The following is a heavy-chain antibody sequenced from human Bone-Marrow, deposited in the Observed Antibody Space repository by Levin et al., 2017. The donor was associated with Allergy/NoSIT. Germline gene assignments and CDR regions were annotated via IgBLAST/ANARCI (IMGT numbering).Heavy chain of an antibody. CDR2: INTNTGNP. V-gene: IGHV7-4-1*02. J-gene: IGHJ4*02. Sequence: ASVKVSCKASGYTFTSYAMNWVRQAPGQGLEWMGWINTNTGNPTYAQGFTGRFVFSLDTSVSTAYLQISSLKAEDTAVYYCARVDTAMVPPYFDYWGQGTLVTVSS. CDR3: ARVDTAMVPPYFDY. CDR1: GYTFTSYA. D-gene: IGHD5-18*01.